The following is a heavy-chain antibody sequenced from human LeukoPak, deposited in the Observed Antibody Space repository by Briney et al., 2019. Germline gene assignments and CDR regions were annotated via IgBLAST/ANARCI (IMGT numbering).Heavy chain of an antibody. Sequence: PSETLSLTCTVSGGSTSTYYWSWIRQPPGKGLEWIGYIYYSGSTNYNPSLKSRVTISVDTSKNQFSLKLSSVTAADTAVYYCARVYYSSSYDYWYFDLWGRGTLVTVSS. D-gene: IGHD6-13*01. CDR1: GGSTSTYY. V-gene: IGHV4-59*01. J-gene: IGHJ2*01. CDR2: IYYSGST. CDR3: ARVYYSSSYDYWYFDL.